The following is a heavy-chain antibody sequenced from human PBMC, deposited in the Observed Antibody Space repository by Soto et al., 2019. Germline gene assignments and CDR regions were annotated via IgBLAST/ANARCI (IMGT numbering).Heavy chain of an antibody. V-gene: IGHV4-39*01. D-gene: IGHD3-10*01. J-gene: IGHJ4*02. Sequence: PSETLSLTCNVSGDSINNNHYYWGWIRQSPGTGLEWIASIYFTGSPQSNPSLRSRITISVDTTKNHFSLQLRSVTAADTAIYHCTRHSYTHPGIVDYWGQGTRVTVSS. CDR2: IYFTGSP. CDR1: GDSINNNHYY. CDR3: TRHSYTHPGIVDY.